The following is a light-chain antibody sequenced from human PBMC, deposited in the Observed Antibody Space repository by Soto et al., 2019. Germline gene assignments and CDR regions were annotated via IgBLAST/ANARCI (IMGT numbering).Light chain of an antibody. Sequence: EVVLTHSPATLSVSPGERATLSFSSSQSVSSNLAWYQQKPGQAPRFLIYGASTRATGIPARFSGSGSGTDFTLTISRLEPEDFAVYYCQQYGSSLWTFGQGTKVDIK. V-gene: IGKV3-20*01. J-gene: IGKJ1*01. CDR1: QSVSSN. CDR3: QQYGSSLWT. CDR2: GAS.